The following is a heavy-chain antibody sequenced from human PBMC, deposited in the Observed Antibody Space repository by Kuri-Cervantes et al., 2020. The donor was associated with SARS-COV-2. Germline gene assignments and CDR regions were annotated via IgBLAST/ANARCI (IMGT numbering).Heavy chain of an antibody. D-gene: IGHD3-16*01. V-gene: IGHV3-48*04. CDR3: ASSYYDYIWGSWPYGY. CDR2: ISSSSSTI. J-gene: IGHJ4*02. Sequence: ETLSLTCAASGFTFSSYSMNWVRQAPGKGLEWVSYISSSSSTIYYADSVKGRFTISRDNAKNSLYLQMNSLRAEDTAVYYCASSYYDYIWGSWPYGYWGQGTLVTVSS. CDR1: GFTFSSYS.